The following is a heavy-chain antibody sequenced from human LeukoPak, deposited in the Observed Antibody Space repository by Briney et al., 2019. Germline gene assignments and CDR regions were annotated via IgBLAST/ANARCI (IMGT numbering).Heavy chain of an antibody. CDR3: ARRGLGYDDYDAWKDAFDI. V-gene: IGHV5-51*01. CDR1: GDTFNSDW. Sequence: GESLKISCKGSGDTFNSDWIAWVRQLPGKGLGCMGVIYPGDSDTTYSPSFQGQVTISADKSINTAYPQWTSLKASDTAMYYCARRGLGYDDYDAWKDAFDIWGQGTMVIVSS. CDR2: IYPGDSDT. D-gene: IGHD4/OR15-4a*01. J-gene: IGHJ3*02.